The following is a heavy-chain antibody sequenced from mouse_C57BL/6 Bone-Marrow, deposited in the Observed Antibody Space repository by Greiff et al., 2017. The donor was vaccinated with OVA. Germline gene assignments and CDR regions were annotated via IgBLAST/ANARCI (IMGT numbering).Heavy chain of an antibody. D-gene: IGHD2-5*01. Sequence: VKVVESGAELARPGASVKLSCKASGYTFTSYGISWVKQRTGQGLEWIGEIYPRSGNTYYNEKFKGKATLTADKSSSTAYMELRSLTSEDSAVYFCAREDSNYGAYWGQGTLVTVSA. CDR2: IYPRSGNT. CDR3: AREDSNYGAY. J-gene: IGHJ3*01. CDR1: GYTFTSYG. V-gene: IGHV1-81*01.